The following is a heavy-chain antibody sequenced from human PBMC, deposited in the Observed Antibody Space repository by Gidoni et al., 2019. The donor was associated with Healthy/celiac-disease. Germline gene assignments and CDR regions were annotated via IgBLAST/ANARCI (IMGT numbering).Heavy chain of an antibody. CDR2: INHSGST. Sequence: QVQLQQWGAGLLKPSETLSLTCAVYGGSFSGYYWSWIRQPPGKGREWIGEINHSGSTNYNPSLKSRVTISVDTSKNQFSLKLSSVTAADTAVYYCARGIFFYSFDYWGQGTLVTVSS. CDR3: ARGIFFYSFDY. CDR1: GGSFSGYY. D-gene: IGHD3-3*01. J-gene: IGHJ4*02. V-gene: IGHV4-34*01.